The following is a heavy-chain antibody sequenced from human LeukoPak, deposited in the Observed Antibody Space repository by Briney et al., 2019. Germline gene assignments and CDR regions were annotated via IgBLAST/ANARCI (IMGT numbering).Heavy chain of an antibody. CDR2: IYYSGST. Sequence: PSETLSLTCTVSGGSTSSSSYYWGWIRQPPGKGLEWIGSIYYSGSTYYNPSLKSRVTISVDTSKNQFSLKLSSVTAADTAVYYCARNILRDGYMNWFDPWGQGTLVTVSS. V-gene: IGHV4-39*07. CDR1: GGSTSSSSYY. CDR3: ARNILRDGYMNWFDP. J-gene: IGHJ5*02. D-gene: IGHD5-24*01.